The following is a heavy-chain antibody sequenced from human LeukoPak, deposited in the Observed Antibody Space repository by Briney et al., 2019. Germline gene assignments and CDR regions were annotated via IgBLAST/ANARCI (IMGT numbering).Heavy chain of an antibody. D-gene: IGHD3-10*01. J-gene: IGHJ4*02. CDR1: GGTFSSYA. CDR2: IIPIFGTA. V-gene: IGHV1-69*13. CDR3: ASASHITMLRGANDY. Sequence: SVKVSCKASGGTFSSYAISWVRQAPGQGLEWMGGIIPIFGTANYAQKFQGRVTITADESTSTAYMELSSLRSEDTAVYYCASASHITMLRGANDYWGQGTLVTVSS.